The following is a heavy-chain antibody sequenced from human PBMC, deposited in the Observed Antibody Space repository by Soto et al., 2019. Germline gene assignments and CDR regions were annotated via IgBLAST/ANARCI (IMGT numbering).Heavy chain of an antibody. CDR1: GGSISSYY. V-gene: IGHV4-59*08. Sequence: QLQLQESGPGLVKPSETLSLTCTVYGGSISSYYWSWIRQPPGMGLEWIGYICYSGSTNYNRSLKSRITSAIDTSKIQFSLKLSSVTAADTAVYYCAVRVWSSGWYHDYWGQGTLVTVSS. D-gene: IGHD6-19*01. CDR3: AVRVWSSGWYHDY. CDR2: ICYSGST. J-gene: IGHJ4*02.